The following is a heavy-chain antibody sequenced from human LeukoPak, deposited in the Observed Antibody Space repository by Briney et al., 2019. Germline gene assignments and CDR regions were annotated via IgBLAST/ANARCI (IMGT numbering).Heavy chain of an antibody. Sequence: GGSLRLSCAASGLSFSNYAMTWVRQGPGKGLEWVSTLSSSGNSTYYADSVKGRFTISRDNFKDTLYMQMDSLRVEDTAVYYCVKVSDGYSFDYWGQGALVTVS. J-gene: IGHJ4*02. D-gene: IGHD5-18*01. V-gene: IGHV3-23*01. CDR3: VKVSDGYSFDY. CDR2: LSSSGNST. CDR1: GLSFSNYA.